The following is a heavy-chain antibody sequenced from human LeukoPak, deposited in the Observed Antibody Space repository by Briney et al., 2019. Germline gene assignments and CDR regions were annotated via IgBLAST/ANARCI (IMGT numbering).Heavy chain of an antibody. CDR1: GGSISSYY. CDR3: ARGRIAVAGSRYYYYYGMDV. Sequence: PSETLSLTCTVSGGSISSYYWSWIRQPPGKGLEWIGYIYYSGSTNYNPSLKSRVTISVDTSKNQFSLKLSPVTAADTAVYYCARGRIAVAGSRYYYYYGMDVWGQGTTVTVSS. D-gene: IGHD6-19*01. J-gene: IGHJ6*02. CDR2: IYYSGST. V-gene: IGHV4-59*01.